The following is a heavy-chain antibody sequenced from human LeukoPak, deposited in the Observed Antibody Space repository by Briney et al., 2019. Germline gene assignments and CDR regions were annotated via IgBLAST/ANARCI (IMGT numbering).Heavy chain of an antibody. J-gene: IGHJ4*02. Sequence: GGSLRLSCAASGFTFSSYWMNWVRQAPGRGLVWVSRIASDGSSTTYADSVKGRFSISRDNAKNTLYLRMNSLRVEDTAVYYCARGRPHGNDYWGQGTLVTVSS. V-gene: IGHV3-74*01. CDR1: GFTFSSYW. D-gene: IGHD4-23*01. CDR2: IASDGSST. CDR3: ARGRPHGNDY.